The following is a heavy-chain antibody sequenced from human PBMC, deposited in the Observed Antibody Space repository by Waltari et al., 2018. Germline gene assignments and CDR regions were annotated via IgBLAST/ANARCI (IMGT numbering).Heavy chain of an antibody. D-gene: IGHD3-3*01. CDR1: GYTFTGYY. V-gene: IGHV1-2*02. Sequence: QVQLVQSGAEVKKPGASVKVSCKASGYTFTGYYLHWVRQAPGQGLEWMGWINPNSGGTNYAQKFQGRVTMTRDTSISTAYMELSRLRSDDTAVYYCARDHPRYYDFWSGYSPLGAFDIWGQGTMVTVSS. CDR2: INPNSGGT. J-gene: IGHJ3*02. CDR3: ARDHPRYYDFWSGYSPLGAFDI.